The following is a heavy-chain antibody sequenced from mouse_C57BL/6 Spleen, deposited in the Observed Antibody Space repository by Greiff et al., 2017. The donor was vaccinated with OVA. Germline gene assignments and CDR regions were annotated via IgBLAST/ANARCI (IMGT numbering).Heavy chain of an antibody. V-gene: IGHV14-4*01. CDR1: GFNIKDDY. D-gene: IGHD2-2*01. CDR2: IDPENGDT. Sequence: VQLQQSGAELVRPGASVKLSCTASGFNIKDDYMHWVKQRPEQGLEWIGWIDPENGDTEYASKFQGKATITADTSSNTAYLQLSSLTSEDTAVYYCTLWLRRRDYAMDYWGQGTSVTVSS. CDR3: TLWLRRRDYAMDY. J-gene: IGHJ4*01.